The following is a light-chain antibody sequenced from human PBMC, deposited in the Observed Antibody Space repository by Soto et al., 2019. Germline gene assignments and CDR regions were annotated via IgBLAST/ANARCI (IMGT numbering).Light chain of an antibody. CDR3: QQRSVWPLT. V-gene: IGKV3-11*01. CDR1: QSVSSH. Sequence: EIVLTQSPATLSLSPGERATLSCRASQSVSSHLAWFQQRPGQAPRLLMYDASNRATGIPARFSGSGSGTDFTLTISSLEPEDFAVYYCQQRSVWPLTFGGGTKVDI. J-gene: IGKJ4*02. CDR2: DAS.